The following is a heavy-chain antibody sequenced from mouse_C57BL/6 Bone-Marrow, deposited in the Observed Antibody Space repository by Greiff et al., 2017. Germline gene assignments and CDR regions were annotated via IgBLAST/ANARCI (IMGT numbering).Heavy chain of an antibody. Sequence: VQLQQSGAELVRPGASVELSCTASGFNIKDDYMHWVKQRPEQGLEWIGWIDPENGDTEYASKFQGKATITADTSSNTAYLQLSSLTSEDTAVYYCTTYGWYFDVWGTGTTVTVSS. D-gene: IGHD1-1*02. CDR2: IDPENGDT. CDR3: TTYGWYFDV. V-gene: IGHV14-4*01. CDR1: GFNIKDDY. J-gene: IGHJ1*03.